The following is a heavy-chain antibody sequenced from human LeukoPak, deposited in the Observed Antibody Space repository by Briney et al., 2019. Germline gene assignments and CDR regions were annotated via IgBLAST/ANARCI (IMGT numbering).Heavy chain of an antibody. CDR3: ARAKYRVFDY. D-gene: IGHD3-10*01. V-gene: IGHV4-34*01. J-gene: IGHJ4*02. Sequence: PSETLSLTCAVYGGSFSGYYWSWIRQPPGEGLEWIGEINHSGSTNYNPSLKSRVTISVDTSKNQFSLKLSSVTAADTAVYYCARAKYRVFDYWGQGTLVTVSS. CDR2: INHSGST. CDR1: GGSFSGYY.